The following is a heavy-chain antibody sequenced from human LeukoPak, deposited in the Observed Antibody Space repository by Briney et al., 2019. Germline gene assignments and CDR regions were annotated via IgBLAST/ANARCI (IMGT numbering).Heavy chain of an antibody. J-gene: IGHJ4*02. CDR1: GFTLTSSA. V-gene: IGHV3-30*18. CDR3: AKDLPSSWTFDH. D-gene: IGHD3/OR15-3a*01. Sequence: GGSLKLSCAASGFTLTSSAMHWVRQAPGKGLEWVALISSRGNEIVHTNSVKGRFTISRDTSKNTLYLQMNDLRVDDTAVYYCAKDLPSSWTFDHGGQGILVTVSS. CDR2: ISSRGNEI.